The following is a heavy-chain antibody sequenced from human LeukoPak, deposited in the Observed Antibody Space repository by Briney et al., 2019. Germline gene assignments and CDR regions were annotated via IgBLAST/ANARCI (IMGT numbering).Heavy chain of an antibody. CDR2: ISGDGGSR. CDR3: AKGADPLTWRMTTVAGTRFDF. Sequence: GGSLRLSCAVSGFTFDGYAMHWVRQAPGKGLEWVSLISGDGGSRYYAGSVKGRFTVSRDNSKNSLYLQMNRLRTDDTAFYYCAKGADPLTWRMTTVAGTRFDFWGQGTLVTVSS. D-gene: IGHD6-19*01. J-gene: IGHJ4*02. V-gene: IGHV3-43*02. CDR1: GFTFDGYA.